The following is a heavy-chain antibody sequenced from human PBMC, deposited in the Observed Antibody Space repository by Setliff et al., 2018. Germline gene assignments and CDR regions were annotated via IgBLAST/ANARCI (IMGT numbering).Heavy chain of an antibody. J-gene: IGHJ6*03. CDR2: VYTSGST. CDR3: ARDPGNGLYMDV. CDR1: GGSIGHYY. V-gene: IGHV4-4*08. Sequence: PSETLSLTCIVSGGSIGHYYWNWIRQPPGKGLEWIGYVYTSGSTNYNPSLKSRVTISVDTSKNQLSLRLTSVTAADTAVYYCARDPGNGLYMDVWGKGATVTVSS.